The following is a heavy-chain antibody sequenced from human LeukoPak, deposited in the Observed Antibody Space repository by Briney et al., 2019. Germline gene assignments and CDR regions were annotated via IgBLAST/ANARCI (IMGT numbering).Heavy chain of an antibody. D-gene: IGHD4-17*01. CDR3: AAPDYGFHFQH. CDR1: GYTFTSYG. CDR2: ISAYNGNT. J-gene: IGHJ1*01. Sequence: ASVKVSCKASGYTFTSYGIRWVRQAPGQGLEWMGWISAYNGNTNYAQKLQGRVTMTTDTSTSTAYMELRSLRSDDTAVYYCAAPDYGFHFQHWGQGTLVTVSS. V-gene: IGHV1-18*01.